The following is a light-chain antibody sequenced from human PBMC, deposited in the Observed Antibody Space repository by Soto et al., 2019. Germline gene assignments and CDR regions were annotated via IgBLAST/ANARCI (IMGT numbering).Light chain of an antibody. CDR1: QSISSY. Sequence: DIQMTKSPSSLSASVGDRVTITCRASQSISSYLNWYQQKPGKAPKLLIYAASSLQSGVPLSFSGSGSGTDFTLTISSLQPEDFATYYCQQSYSTPLTCGQGTKLEIK. CDR3: QQSYSTPLT. CDR2: AAS. J-gene: IGKJ1*01. V-gene: IGKV1-39*01.